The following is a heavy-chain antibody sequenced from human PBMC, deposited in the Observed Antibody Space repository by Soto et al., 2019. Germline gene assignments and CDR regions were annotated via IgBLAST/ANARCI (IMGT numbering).Heavy chain of an antibody. CDR3: ARRDCSGGSCYFGVAFDI. CDR1: GGSFSGYY. CDR2: INHSGST. D-gene: IGHD2-15*01. Sequence: PSETLSLTCAVYGGSFSGYYWSWIRQPPGKGLEWIGDINHSGSTNYNPSLKSRVTISVDTSKNQFSLKLSSVTAADTAVYYCARRDCSGGSCYFGVAFDIWGQGTMVTVSS. V-gene: IGHV4-34*01. J-gene: IGHJ3*02.